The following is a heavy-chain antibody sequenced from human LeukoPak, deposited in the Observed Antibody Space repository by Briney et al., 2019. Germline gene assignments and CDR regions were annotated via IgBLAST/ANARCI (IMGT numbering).Heavy chain of an antibody. Sequence: PSETLSLTCTVSGGSISSYYWSWIRQPPGKGLEWIGYIYYSGSTNYNPSLKSRVTISVDTSKNQFSLKLSSVTAADTAVYYCARARYGSGSYYNYWGQGTLVTVSS. CDR3: ARARYGSGSYYNY. CDR2: IYYSGST. CDR1: GGSISSYY. V-gene: IGHV4-59*01. D-gene: IGHD3-10*01. J-gene: IGHJ4*02.